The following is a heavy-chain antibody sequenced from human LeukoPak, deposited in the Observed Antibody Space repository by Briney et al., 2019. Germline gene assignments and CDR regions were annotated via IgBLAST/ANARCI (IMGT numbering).Heavy chain of an antibody. CDR2: TIPIFGAT. V-gene: IGHV1-69*13. Sequence: ASVKVSCKASGGTFSNFAIIWVRQAPGQGLEWMGGTIPIFGATNYAQNFQGRVTITADESTSTAYMGLSGLRSEDTAVYYCASGDHGDYGRLGYWGQGTLVTVSS. J-gene: IGHJ4*02. CDR3: ASGDHGDYGRLGY. D-gene: IGHD4-17*01. CDR1: GGTFSNFA.